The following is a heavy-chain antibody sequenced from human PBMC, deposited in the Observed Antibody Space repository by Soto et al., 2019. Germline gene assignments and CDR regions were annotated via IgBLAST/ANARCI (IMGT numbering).Heavy chain of an antibody. CDR3: ARDRNCETSAWARDY. V-gene: IGHV1-46*03. J-gene: IGHJ4*02. D-gene: IGHD6-19*01. CDR1: GYTFTSHY. Sequence: QVQLVQSGAEVKKPGAAVEVSCKASGYTFTSHYVHWVRQAPGQGLEWMGLINANSGTTSYAQKSQCRVTMTRDTSTSTVYMELSSLRFEDTAVYYGARDRNCETSAWARDYWGQGTLVTVSS. CDR2: INANSGTT.